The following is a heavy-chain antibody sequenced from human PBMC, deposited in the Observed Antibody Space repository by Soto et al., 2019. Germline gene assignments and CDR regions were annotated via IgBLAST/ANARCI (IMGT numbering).Heavy chain of an antibody. CDR1: GFTFSSYA. J-gene: IGHJ4*02. Sequence: GGSLRLSCAASGFTFSSYAMHWVRQAPGKGLEWVAVISYDGSNKYYADSVKGRFTISRDNSKNTLYLQMNSLRAEDTAVYYCAREWVTGIGGYFDYWGQGTLVTVSS. D-gene: IGHD2-21*02. CDR3: AREWVTGIGGYFDY. CDR2: ISYDGSNK. V-gene: IGHV3-30-3*01.